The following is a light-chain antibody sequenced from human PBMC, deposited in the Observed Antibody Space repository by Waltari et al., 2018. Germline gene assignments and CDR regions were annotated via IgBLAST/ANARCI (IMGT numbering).Light chain of an antibody. CDR1: QSISRG. V-gene: IGKV1-5*03. CDR3: QQYNSYPRT. CDR2: KAS. J-gene: IGKJ1*01. Sequence: DIQMTQSPSTLPAFVGDSVTITYRASQSISRGLAWYQQKPGKAPKLVIYKASSLESGVPSRFSGSGSGTECTLTISSLQPDDFATYYCQQYNSYPRTFGQGTKVEIK.